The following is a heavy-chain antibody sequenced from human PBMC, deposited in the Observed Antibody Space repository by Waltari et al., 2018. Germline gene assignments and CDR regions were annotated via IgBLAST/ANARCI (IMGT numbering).Heavy chain of an antibody. Sequence: EVKLLQSGGDLVQPGGSLRLSCAASGFTFSNYAMDWVRQAPGEGRGWVSSISGSGDSVASADSVKGRFTTSRDNSKNIMYLQMNSLRVEDTALYYCEVSSSSFGNYWGQGALVTVSS. CDR1: GFTFSNYA. CDR2: ISGSGDSV. D-gene: IGHD6-6*01. J-gene: IGHJ4*02. CDR3: EVSSSSFGNY. V-gene: IGHV3-23*01.